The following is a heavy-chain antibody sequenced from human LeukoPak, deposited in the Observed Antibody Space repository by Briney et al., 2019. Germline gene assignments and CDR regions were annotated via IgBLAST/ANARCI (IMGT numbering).Heavy chain of an antibody. Sequence: GGSLRLSCAASGFIFSDYAMHWVRQAPGKGLEWVAQIWFNGSKKNYADSVKGRFTISRDQSKNTVSLQMNSLRAEDTALYYCAKDGQSYAPYAMDVWGQGTTVTVSS. D-gene: IGHD5-18*01. V-gene: IGHV3-30*02. J-gene: IGHJ6*02. CDR2: IWFNGSKK. CDR1: GFIFSDYA. CDR3: AKDGQSYAPYAMDV.